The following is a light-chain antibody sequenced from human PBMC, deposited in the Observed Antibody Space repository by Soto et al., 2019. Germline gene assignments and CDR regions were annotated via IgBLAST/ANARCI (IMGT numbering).Light chain of an antibody. CDR2: EVS. J-gene: IGLJ1*01. Sequence: QSVLTQPASVSGSPGQSITISCTGTSSDVGSYNLVSWYQHHPGKAPNLMIYEVSERPSGVSIRFSGSKSGNTASLTISGLQAEDEADYYCCSYAGRTTPYVFGTGTKVTVL. V-gene: IGLV2-23*02. CDR1: SSDVGSYNL. CDR3: CSYAGRTTPYV.